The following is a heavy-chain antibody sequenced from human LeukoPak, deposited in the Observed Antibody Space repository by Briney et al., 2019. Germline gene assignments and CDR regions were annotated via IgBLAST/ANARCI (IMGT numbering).Heavy chain of an antibody. CDR1: GGSISSGGYY. CDR2: IHYSGST. J-gene: IGHJ4*02. CDR3: AREKAYDASVSYSNPFDY. V-gene: IGHV4-31*03. Sequence: PSETLSLTCTVSGGSISSGGYYWSWIRQHPVKGLEWIGYIHYSGSTYYNPSLESRVTVSVDTSKNQFSLKLTSVTAADTAVYYCAREKAYDASVSYSNPFDYWGLGTLVTVSS. D-gene: IGHD3-22*01.